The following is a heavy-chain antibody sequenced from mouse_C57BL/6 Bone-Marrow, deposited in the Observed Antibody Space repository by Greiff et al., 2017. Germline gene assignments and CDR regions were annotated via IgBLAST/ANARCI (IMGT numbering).Heavy chain of an antibody. CDR1: GFSLSTSGMG. Sequence: QVTLKVSGPGILQSSQTLSLTCSFSGFSLSTSGMGVSWLRQPSGKGLEWLAHIYWDDDTRYNPSLKSRLTISKDTSRNQVYLKITSVDTADTATYYCARSEDLYYYAMDYWGQGTSVTVSA. CDR3: ARSEDLYYYAMDY. CDR2: IYWDDDT. V-gene: IGHV8-12*01. J-gene: IGHJ4*01.